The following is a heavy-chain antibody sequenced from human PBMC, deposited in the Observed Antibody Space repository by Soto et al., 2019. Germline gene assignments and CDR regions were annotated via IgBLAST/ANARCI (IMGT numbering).Heavy chain of an antibody. CDR2: IWYDGSNK. CDR1: GFTFSSYA. J-gene: IGHJ6*02. Sequence: GGSLRLSCAASGFTFSSYAMSWVRQAPGKGLEWVAVIWYDGSNKYYADSVKGRFTISRDNSKNTLYLQMNSLRAEDTAVYFCARDRWYYDFFRSYVMDVWGQGTTVTVSS. V-gene: IGHV3-33*08. D-gene: IGHD3-3*01. CDR3: ARDRWYYDFFRSYVMDV.